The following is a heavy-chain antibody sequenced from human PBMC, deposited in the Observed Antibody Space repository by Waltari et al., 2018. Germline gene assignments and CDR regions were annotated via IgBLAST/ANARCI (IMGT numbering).Heavy chain of an antibody. J-gene: IGHJ3*02. Sequence: QVQLQESGPGLVKPSETLSLTCTVSSGSISSYYWSWIRQPPGKGLEWIGYIYYSGSTNYNPSLKSRVTISVDTSKNQFSLKLSSVTAADTAVYYCARVRQQLAYDAFDIWGQGTMVTVSS. CDR1: SGSISSYY. V-gene: IGHV4-59*01. D-gene: IGHD6-13*01. CDR2: IYYSGST. CDR3: ARVRQQLAYDAFDI.